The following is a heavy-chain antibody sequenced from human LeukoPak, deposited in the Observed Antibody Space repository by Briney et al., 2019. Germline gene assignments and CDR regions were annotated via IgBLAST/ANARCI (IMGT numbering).Heavy chain of an antibody. J-gene: IGHJ6*03. Sequence: GASVKVSCKASGGTFSSYAISRVRQAPGQGLEWMGGIIPIFGTANYAQKFQGRVTITTDESTSTAYMELSSLRSEDTAVYYCASRMATMRNYYYYKDVWGKGTTVTVSS. CDR2: IIPIFGTA. CDR3: ASRMATMRNYYYYKDV. CDR1: GGTFSSYA. V-gene: IGHV1-69*05. D-gene: IGHD5-24*01.